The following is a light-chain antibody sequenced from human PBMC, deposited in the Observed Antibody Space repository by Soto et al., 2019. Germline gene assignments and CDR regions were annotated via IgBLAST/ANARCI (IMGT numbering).Light chain of an antibody. CDR2: KAS. J-gene: IGKJ2*01. CDR1: QRLSYW. Sequence: DIQMTQSPSTLSASVGDTVTITCRASQRLSYWLAWYQQKPGQAPKLVIHKASTLESGVTSRFSGSGSGTEFTLTISSLQPDDFATFCCQRYDRFPYTFGQGTKLEIK. CDR3: QRYDRFPYT. V-gene: IGKV1-5*03.